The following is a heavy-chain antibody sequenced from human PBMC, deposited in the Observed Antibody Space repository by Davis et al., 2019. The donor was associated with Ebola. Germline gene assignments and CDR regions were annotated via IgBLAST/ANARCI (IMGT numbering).Heavy chain of an antibody. J-gene: IGHJ4*02. CDR3: ARQTGGTGYYVDF. D-gene: IGHD1-1*01. Sequence: KVSCKGSGYRFSSYWITWVRQMPGKGLEWMGFIYPNDADTRYSPAFQGQVTISADKAINTAYLQWSSLKASDTAIYYCARQTGGTGYYVDFWGQGTRVTVSS. V-gene: IGHV5-51*01. CDR1: GYRFSSYW. CDR2: IYPNDADT.